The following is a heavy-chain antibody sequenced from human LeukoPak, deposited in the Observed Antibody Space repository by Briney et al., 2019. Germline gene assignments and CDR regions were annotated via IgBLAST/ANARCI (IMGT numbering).Heavy chain of an antibody. CDR3: ARGRVGLGYCSSTSCYPHWFDP. CDR1: GYTFTSYG. D-gene: IGHD2-2*01. CDR2: IGAYNGNT. V-gene: IGHV1-18*01. J-gene: IGHJ5*02. Sequence: ASVKVSCKASGYTFTSYGISWVRQAPGQGLEWMGWIGAYNGNTNYAQKLQGRVTMTTDTSTSTAYMELRSLRSDDTAMYYCARGRVGLGYCSSTSCYPHWFDPWGQGTLVTVSS.